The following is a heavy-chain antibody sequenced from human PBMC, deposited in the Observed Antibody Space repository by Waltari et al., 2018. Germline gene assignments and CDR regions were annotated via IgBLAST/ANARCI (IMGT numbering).Heavy chain of an antibody. CDR1: GGSISSSSYF. CDR3: ATKRESSASGFDY. V-gene: IGHV4-39*01. J-gene: IGHJ4*02. CDR2: IYYSGSN. Sequence: QLQLQESGPGLVKPSEPLSFTCTVSGGSISSSSYFWGWIRQPPGKGLEWIGSIYYSGSNYYNPSLKSRVTISVDTSKNQFSLKLSSVTAADTAVYYCATKRESSASGFDYWGQGTLVTVSS. D-gene: IGHD6-19*01.